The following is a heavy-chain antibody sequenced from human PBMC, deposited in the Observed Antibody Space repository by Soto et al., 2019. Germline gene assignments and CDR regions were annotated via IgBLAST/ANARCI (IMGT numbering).Heavy chain of an antibody. CDR2: ISSSGSTI. J-gene: IGHJ6*02. Sequence: PGGSLRLSCAASEFTFSSYEMNWVRQAPGKGLEWVSYISSSGSTIYYADSVKGRFTISRDNAKNSLYLQMNSLRAEDTAVYYCARVGGSSHLGMDVWGQGTTVTVSS. CDR3: ARVGGSSHLGMDV. CDR1: EFTFSSYE. V-gene: IGHV3-48*03. D-gene: IGHD3-16*01.